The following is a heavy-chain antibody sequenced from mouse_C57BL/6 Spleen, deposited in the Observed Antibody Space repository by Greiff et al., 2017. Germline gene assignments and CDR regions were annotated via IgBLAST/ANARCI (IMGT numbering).Heavy chain of an antibody. V-gene: IGHV2-6-1*01. J-gene: IGHJ4*01. CDR1: GFSLTSYG. D-gene: IGHD2-10*02. Sequence: VKLMESGPGLVAPSQSLSITCTVSGFSLTSYGVHWVRQPPGKGLEWLVVIWSDGSTTYNSALKSSLSISKDNSKSQVFLKMNSLHTDDTAMYYCARHSSKFYAMDYWGQGTSVTVSS. CDR3: ARHSSKFYAMDY. CDR2: IWSDGST.